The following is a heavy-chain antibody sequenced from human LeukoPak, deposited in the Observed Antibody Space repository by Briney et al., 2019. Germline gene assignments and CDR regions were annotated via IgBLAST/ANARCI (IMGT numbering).Heavy chain of an antibody. J-gene: IGHJ5*02. Sequence: ASVKVSCKASGYTFTGYYMHWVRQPPGQGLEWMGWINPNSGGTNYAQKFQGRVTMTRDTSISTAYMELSRLTSDDTAVYYCVRARDSYYDSSGYTRGGNWFDPWGQGTLVTVSS. V-gene: IGHV1-2*02. CDR3: VRARDSYYDSSGYTRGGNWFDP. CDR2: INPNSGGT. D-gene: IGHD3-22*01. CDR1: GYTFTGYY.